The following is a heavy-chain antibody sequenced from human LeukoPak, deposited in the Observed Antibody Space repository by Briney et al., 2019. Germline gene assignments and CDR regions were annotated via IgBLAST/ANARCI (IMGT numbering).Heavy chain of an antibody. CDR2: ISWNSGSI. CDR1: GFTFSSYE. V-gene: IGHV3-9*01. Sequence: PGGSLRLSCAASGFTFSSYEMNWVRQAPGKGLEWVSGISWNSGSIGYADSVKGRFTISRDNAKNSLYLQMNSLRAEDTALYYCAKDIGGSYLGAFDIWGQGTMVTVSS. D-gene: IGHD1-26*01. CDR3: AKDIGGSYLGAFDI. J-gene: IGHJ3*02.